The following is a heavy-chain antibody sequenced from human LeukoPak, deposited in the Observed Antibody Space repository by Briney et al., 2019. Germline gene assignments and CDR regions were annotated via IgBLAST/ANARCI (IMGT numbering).Heavy chain of an antibody. CDR2: TNPNSGGT. Sequence: ASVKVSCKASGYTFTGYYMHWVRQAPGQGLEWMGWTNPNSGGTNYAQKFQGRVTMTRDTSISTAYMELSRLRSDDTAVYYCARGIVGATGNWFDPWGQGTLVTVSS. CDR3: ARGIVGATGNWFDP. D-gene: IGHD1-26*01. J-gene: IGHJ5*02. CDR1: GYTFTGYY. V-gene: IGHV1-2*02.